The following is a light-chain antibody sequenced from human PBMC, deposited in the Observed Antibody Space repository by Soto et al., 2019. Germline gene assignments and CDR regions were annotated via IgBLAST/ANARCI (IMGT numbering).Light chain of an antibody. CDR3: TSWTSTSTVS. Sequence: QSALTQPASVSGSPGQANTIPCSGNRGGVGGYNYVSWYPHHPGKAPKLIIYDVSNRPSGVSNRFSGSKSGNTASLTISGLQAEDETDYYCTSWTSTSTVSFGGGTKLTVL. V-gene: IGLV2-14*03. CDR1: RGGVGGYNY. CDR2: DVS. J-gene: IGLJ2*01.